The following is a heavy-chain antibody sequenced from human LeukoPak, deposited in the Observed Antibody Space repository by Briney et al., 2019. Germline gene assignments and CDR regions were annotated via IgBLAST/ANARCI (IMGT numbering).Heavy chain of an antibody. CDR2: ISAYNGNT. V-gene: IGHV1-18*01. J-gene: IGHJ4*02. Sequence: ASVKVSCKASGYTFSIYGITWVRQAPGQGLEWMGWISAYNGNTNYAQKLQGRVTMTTDTSTSTAYMEVRSLRSDDTAIYYCARWQSSSSWPPYLDYWGQGTLVTVSS. CDR1: GYTFSIYG. CDR3: ARWQSSSSWPPYLDY. D-gene: IGHD2-2*01.